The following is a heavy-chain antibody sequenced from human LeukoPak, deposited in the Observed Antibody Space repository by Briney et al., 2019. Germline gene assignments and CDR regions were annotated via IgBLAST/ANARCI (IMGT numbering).Heavy chain of an antibody. Sequence: GASVKVSCKTSGYTFTDYYIHWVRQAPGQGLEWMGWINPNSGGPNYAQKFQGRVTMSRDTSISTAYMELRRLTSDDTAVFYCARVGCSSTSCYNYFDSWGQGILVTVSS. V-gene: IGHV1-2*02. D-gene: IGHD2-2*02. CDR3: ARVGCSSTSCYNYFDS. CDR1: GYTFTDYY. J-gene: IGHJ4*02. CDR2: INPNSGGP.